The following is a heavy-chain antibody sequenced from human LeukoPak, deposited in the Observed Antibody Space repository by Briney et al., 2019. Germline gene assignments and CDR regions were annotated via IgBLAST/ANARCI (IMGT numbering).Heavy chain of an antibody. J-gene: IGHJ4*02. V-gene: IGHV3-7*01. CDR3: ARENSGSYYQGDY. Sequence: GGSLRLSCAASGFTFSSYWMTWVRQAPGKGLEWVANIKQDGSDKYYMDSVRGRFTISRDNAKNSLYLQMNGLRAEDTAVYYCARENSGSYYQGDYWGQGTLVTVSS. CDR1: GFTFSSYW. D-gene: IGHD1-26*01. CDR2: IKQDGSDK.